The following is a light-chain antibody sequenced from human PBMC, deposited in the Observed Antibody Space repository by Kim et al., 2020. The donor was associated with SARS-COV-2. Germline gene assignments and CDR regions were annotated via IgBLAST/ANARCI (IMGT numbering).Light chain of an antibody. CDR2: GKN. Sequence: SSELTQDPAVSVALGQTVRITCQGDSLRSYYASWYQQKPGQAPVLVIYGKNNRPSGIPDRFSGSSSGNTASLTITGAQAEDEADYYCNSRDSSGNIWGVVFGGGTQLTVL. J-gene: IGLJ2*01. CDR3: NSRDSSGNIWGVV. CDR1: SLRSYY. V-gene: IGLV3-19*01.